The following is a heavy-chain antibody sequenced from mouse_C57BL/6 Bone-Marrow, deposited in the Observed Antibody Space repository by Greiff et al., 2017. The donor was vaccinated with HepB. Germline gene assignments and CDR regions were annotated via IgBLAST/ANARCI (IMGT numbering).Heavy chain of an antibody. V-gene: IGHV1-85*01. CDR3: ARSDVDY. CDR2: IYPRDGST. Sequence: VQLQQSGPELVKPGASVKFSCKASGYTFTSSDINWVKQRPGKGLEWIGGIYPRDGSTKYNEKFKGKATLTVDTSSSTAYMELRSLTSEDSAVYCGARSDVDYWGQGTTLTVSS. J-gene: IGHJ2*01. CDR1: GYTFTSSD.